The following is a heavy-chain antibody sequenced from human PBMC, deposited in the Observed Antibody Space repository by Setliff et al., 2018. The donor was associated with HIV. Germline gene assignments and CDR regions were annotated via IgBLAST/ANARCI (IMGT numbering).Heavy chain of an antibody. CDR2: IYYSGST. CDR1: GGSISSSTYY. J-gene: IGHJ4*02. V-gene: IGHV4-31*03. Sequence: SETLSLTCTVSGGSISSSTYYWGWIRQPPGKGLEWIGYIYYSGSTYYNPSLKSRVTISVDTSKNQFSLKVSSVTAADTAVYYCARRVPHARWYYFDYWGQGTLVIVSS. CDR3: ARRVPHARWYYFDY. D-gene: IGHD2-2*01.